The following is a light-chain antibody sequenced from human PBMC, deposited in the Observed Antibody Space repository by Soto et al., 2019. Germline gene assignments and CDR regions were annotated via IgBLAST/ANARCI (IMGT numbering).Light chain of an antibody. CDR3: QQNFNFPRT. V-gene: IGKV1-39*01. CDR1: QTIDTY. Sequence: DIPLTQSPSSLSASVGDRVTITCRASQTIDTYLNWYQHKPGTAPKVLIYAATYLQNGVPSRFSGTGSGADFTLTISSLQPEDFATYYCQQNFNFPRTFGQGTKVDIK. CDR2: AAT. J-gene: IGKJ1*01.